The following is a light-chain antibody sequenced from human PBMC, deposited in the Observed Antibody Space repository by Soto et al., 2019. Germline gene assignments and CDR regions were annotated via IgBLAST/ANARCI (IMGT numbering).Light chain of an antibody. CDR2: AAS. J-gene: IGKJ1*01. Sequence: DIQMTQSPSSLSASVGDRVTITCRASQGIGNGLGWFQQKPGRAPKRLMYAASSLESGVPPRFSGSGSGTEFTRTISSLQAEDFATDYCLQHNSDPRTFGQGTKVEIK. V-gene: IGKV1-17*01. CDR1: QGIGNG. CDR3: LQHNSDPRT.